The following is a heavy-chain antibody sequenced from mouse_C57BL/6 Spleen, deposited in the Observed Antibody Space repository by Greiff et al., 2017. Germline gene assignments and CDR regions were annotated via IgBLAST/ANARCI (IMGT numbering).Heavy chain of an antibody. CDR2: INPSNGGT. J-gene: IGHJ1*03. D-gene: IGHD1-1*01. V-gene: IGHV1-53*01. CDR3: ARDGSSYWYFDV. Sequence: VQLQQPGTELVKPGASVKLSCKASGYTFPSYWMHWVKQRPGQGLEWIGNINPSNGGTNYNEKFKSKATLTVDKSSSTAYMQLSSLTSEDSAVYYCARDGSSYWYFDVWGTGTTVTVSS. CDR1: GYTFPSYW.